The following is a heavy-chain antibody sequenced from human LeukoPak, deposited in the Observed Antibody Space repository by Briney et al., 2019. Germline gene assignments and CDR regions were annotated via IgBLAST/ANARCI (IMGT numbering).Heavy chain of an antibody. CDR2: IYFSGTT. Sequence: KTSETLSLTCTVSGGSIGSSSYYWGWIRQPPGKGLEWIGSIYFSGTTYYNPSLQSRVTISVDTSKNQFSLKLSSVTAADTAVYYCASGPTEWELQGEFDYWGQGTLVTVSS. J-gene: IGHJ4*02. V-gene: IGHV4-39*01. CDR3: ASGPTEWELQGEFDY. CDR1: GGSIGSSSYY. D-gene: IGHD1-26*01.